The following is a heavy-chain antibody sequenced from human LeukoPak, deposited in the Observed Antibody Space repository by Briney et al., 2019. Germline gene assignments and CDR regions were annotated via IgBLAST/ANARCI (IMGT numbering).Heavy chain of an antibody. Sequence: SETLSLTCTVSGGSISNYYWSWIRQPPGKGLEWIGYIYYSGSTKYNPSLKSRVTISVDTSKNQFSLRLSSVTAADTAVYYCARGVAAAGYDYYFYYMDVWGKGTTVTISS. V-gene: IGHV4-59*01. D-gene: IGHD6-13*01. CDR2: IYYSGST. J-gene: IGHJ6*03. CDR3: ARGVAAAGYDYYFYYMDV. CDR1: GGSISNYY.